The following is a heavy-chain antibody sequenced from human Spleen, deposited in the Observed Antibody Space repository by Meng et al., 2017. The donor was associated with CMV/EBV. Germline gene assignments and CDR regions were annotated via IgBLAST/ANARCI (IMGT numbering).Heavy chain of an antibody. D-gene: IGHD2-2*01. CDR1: GFTFDDSG. V-gene: IGHV3-20*03. J-gene: IGHJ4*02. CDR2: INWSGGSA. CDR3: ARRSGLVPAASIFDY. Sequence: SGFTFDDSGMSWVRQVPGKGLEWVSGINWSGGSAGYADSVKGRFTISRDDAKHSLYLQMNSLRAEDTALYYCARRSGLVPAASIFDYWGQGTLVTVSS.